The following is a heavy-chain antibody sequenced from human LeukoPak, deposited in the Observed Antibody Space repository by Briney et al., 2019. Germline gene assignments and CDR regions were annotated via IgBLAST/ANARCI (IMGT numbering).Heavy chain of an antibody. CDR3: ARDCSNGVCFPRDY. CDR2: ITTYNGDK. V-gene: IGHV1-18*01. J-gene: IGHJ4*02. D-gene: IGHD2-8*01. CDR1: GYTLSTYG. Sequence: ASVKVSCKASGYTLSTYGISWVRRAPGPGVEWVGWITTYNGDKKYSQKFEDRVTMTTDTSTSTYYMELRSLRSDDTAIYYCARDCSNGVCFPRDYWGQGTLVTVST.